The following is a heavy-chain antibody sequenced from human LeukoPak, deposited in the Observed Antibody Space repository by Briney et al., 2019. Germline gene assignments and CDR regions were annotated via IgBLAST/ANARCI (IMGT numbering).Heavy chain of an antibody. CDR2: INPNSGGT. CDR3: ARVRLWELQVTYPDVDVFDI. V-gene: IGHV1-2*02. D-gene: IGHD1-26*01. Sequence: ASVKVSCKASEYTFTGYYMHWVRQAPGQGLEWMGWINPNSGGTNYAQKFQGRVTMTRDTFISTAYMELSRLRSDDTAVYYCARVRLWELQVTYPDVDVFDIWGQGTMVTVSS. J-gene: IGHJ3*02. CDR1: EYTFTGYY.